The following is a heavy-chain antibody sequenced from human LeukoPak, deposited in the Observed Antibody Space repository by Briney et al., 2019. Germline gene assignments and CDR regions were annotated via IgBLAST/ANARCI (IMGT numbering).Heavy chain of an antibody. V-gene: IGHV3-23*01. Sequence: PGGSLRLSCAASGFTFSNYAMNWVRQAPGKGLEWVSVISGSGYSTYYADSVKGRFTISRDNSKNTLYLEMNSLSPDDTAVYYCARGVEPLAANTLAYWGQGTLVTVSS. CDR2: ISGSGYST. D-gene: IGHD1-14*01. J-gene: IGHJ4*02. CDR3: ARGVEPLAANTLAY. CDR1: GFTFSNYA.